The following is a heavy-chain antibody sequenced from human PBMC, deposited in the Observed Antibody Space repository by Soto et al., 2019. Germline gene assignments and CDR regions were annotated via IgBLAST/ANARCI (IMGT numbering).Heavy chain of an antibody. D-gene: IGHD1-26*01. J-gene: IGHJ5*01. Sequence: EVQLMESGGGLVQPGESLRLSCVVSGLSLSGYALSWVRQAPGKGLEWGSAVSGSGGTTYYADSVKGRFTISRDNSKNTLYLQMNGLRVEDTAKYFCAKDGRRVGPTLNWLDSWGQGTQVTVTS. CDR3: AKDGRRVGPTLNWLDS. CDR1: GLSLSGYA. V-gene: IGHV3-23*01. CDR2: VSGSGGTT.